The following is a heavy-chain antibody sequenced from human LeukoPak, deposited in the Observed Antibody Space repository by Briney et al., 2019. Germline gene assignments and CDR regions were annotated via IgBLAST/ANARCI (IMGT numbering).Heavy chain of an antibody. D-gene: IGHD3-10*01. CDR1: GGSISSSRYY. J-gene: IGHJ4*02. Sequence: SETLSLTCTVSGGSISSSRYYWGWIRQPPGKGLEWIGNIYYSGSTYYNPSLKSRVTISVDTSKNQFSLKLSSVTAADTAVYYCARYYYGSGSYYYFDYWGQGTLVTVSS. CDR2: IYYSGST. CDR3: ARYYYGSGSYYYFDY. V-gene: IGHV4-39*01.